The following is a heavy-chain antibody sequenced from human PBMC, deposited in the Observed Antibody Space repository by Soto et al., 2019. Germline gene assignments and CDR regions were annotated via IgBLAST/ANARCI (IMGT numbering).Heavy chain of an antibody. CDR1: GYSFTSHW. D-gene: IGHD2-21*01. Sequence: EVQLVQSGAEVKKPGESLRISCQGSGYSFTSHWISWVRQMPGKGLEWMGRIDPSDSYTSYSPSFQGHVTISADKSISTGYLQGSSLQAADTAMYYCARGDPALSYWYFDLWGRGTLVTVSS. J-gene: IGHJ2*01. CDR3: ARGDPALSYWYFDL. V-gene: IGHV5-10-1*01. CDR2: IDPSDSYT.